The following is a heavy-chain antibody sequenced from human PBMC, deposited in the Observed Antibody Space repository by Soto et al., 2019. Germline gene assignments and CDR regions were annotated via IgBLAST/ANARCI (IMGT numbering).Heavy chain of an antibody. V-gene: IGHV4-4*07. CDR1: GVSISSYY. J-gene: IGHJ4*02. CDR2: IYASGSI. D-gene: IGHD3-10*01. CDR3: ARDLTGRGVNFDY. Sequence: SETLSLTCTVSGVSISSYYWSWIRQPAGKGLEWIGRIYASGSINYNPSLKSRVTMSVDTSKNQFSLQLRSEDTAVYYCARDLTGRGVNFDYWGQGTLVTSPQ.